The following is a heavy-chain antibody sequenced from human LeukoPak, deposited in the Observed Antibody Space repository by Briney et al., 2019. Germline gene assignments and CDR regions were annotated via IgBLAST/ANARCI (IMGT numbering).Heavy chain of an antibody. Sequence: SETLSLTCTVSGDSISSYYWSWIRQPAGKGLEWLGRIYSSGSTNYNPSLKSRVTMSVDTTKNQFSLNLNSVAAADTAVYYCARGISSSWYPYFDYWGQGTLVTASS. CDR2: IYSSGST. D-gene: IGHD6-13*01. CDR1: GDSISSYY. V-gene: IGHV4-4*07. J-gene: IGHJ4*02. CDR3: ARGISSSWYPYFDY.